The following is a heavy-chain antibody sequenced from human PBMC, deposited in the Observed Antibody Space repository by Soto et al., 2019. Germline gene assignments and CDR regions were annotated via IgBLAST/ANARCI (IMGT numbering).Heavy chain of an antibody. Sequence: SETLSLTCTVSGGSISSGGYYWSWIRQHPGKGLEWIGYIYYSGSTYYNPSLKSRVTISVDTSKSQSSLKLSSVTAADTAVYYCASEVRGMVRGIISNYYYYMDVWGKGTTVTVSS. V-gene: IGHV4-31*03. J-gene: IGHJ6*03. CDR2: IYYSGST. D-gene: IGHD3-10*01. CDR3: ASEVRGMVRGIISNYYYYMDV. CDR1: GGSISSGGYY.